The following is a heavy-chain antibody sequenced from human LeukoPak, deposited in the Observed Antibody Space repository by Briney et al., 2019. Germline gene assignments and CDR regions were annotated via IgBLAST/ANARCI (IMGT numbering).Heavy chain of an antibody. J-gene: IGHJ5*02. CDR3: ARGPPIAVAVMDWFDP. CDR1: GYSISSGYY. V-gene: IGHV4-38-2*02. Sequence: SETLSLTCTVSGYSISSGYYWGWIRQPPGKGLEWIGSIYHSGSTYYNPSLKSRVTISVDTSKNQFSLKLSSVTAADTAVYYCARGPPIAVAVMDWFDPWGQGTLVTVSS. CDR2: IYHSGST. D-gene: IGHD6-19*01.